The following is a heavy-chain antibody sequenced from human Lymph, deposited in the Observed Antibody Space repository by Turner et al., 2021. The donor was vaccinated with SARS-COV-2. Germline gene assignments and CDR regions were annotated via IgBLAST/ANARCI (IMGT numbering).Heavy chain of an antibody. V-gene: IGHV3-30-3*01. CDR1: GFTFNNYP. J-gene: IGHJ4*02. Sequence: QVQLVASGGGVVQPGRSLRVSCAASGFTFNNYPMHWGRQAPGKGLEWVAVISYDGSNKYYADSVKGRFTISRDNSKNTLYLQMNSLRAEDTAVYYCARDSSGSGTLDYWGQGTLVTVSS. D-gene: IGHD3-10*01. CDR3: ARDSSGSGTLDY. CDR2: ISYDGSNK.